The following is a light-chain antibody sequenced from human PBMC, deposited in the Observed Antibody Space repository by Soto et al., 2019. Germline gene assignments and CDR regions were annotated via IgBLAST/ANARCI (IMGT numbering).Light chain of an antibody. CDR1: QSISSW. V-gene: IGKV1-5*03. J-gene: IGKJ1*01. CDR3: QQYKSYWT. Sequence: IQMTRFPSTPLASLGTEVTITCRASQSISSWLSWYQQKPGKAPKVLIYKASSLESGVPSRFSGSGSGTEFTLTISSLQPDYFANYYCQQYKSYWTFGQGTKVDIK. CDR2: KAS.